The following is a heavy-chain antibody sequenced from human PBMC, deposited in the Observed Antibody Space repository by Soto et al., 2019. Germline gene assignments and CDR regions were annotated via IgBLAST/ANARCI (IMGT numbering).Heavy chain of an antibody. J-gene: IGHJ6*02. Sequence: SVKVSCKASGGTFSSCSISWVRQAPGQGLECMGWIIPIFGTANYAQKFQGRVTITADESTSTAYMELSSLRSEDTAVYYCARDPDRGTAARPRGWYYYYGMDVWGQGTTVTVSS. CDR2: IIPIFGTA. D-gene: IGHD6-6*01. V-gene: IGHV1-69*13. CDR1: GGTFSSCS. CDR3: ARDPDRGTAARPRGWYYYYGMDV.